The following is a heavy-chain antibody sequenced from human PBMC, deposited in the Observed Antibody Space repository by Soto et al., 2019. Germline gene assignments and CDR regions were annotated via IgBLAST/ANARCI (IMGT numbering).Heavy chain of an antibody. Sequence: GGSVRLSCAASGFTFSSYGMHWVRRAPGKGLEWVAVISYDGSNKYYADSVKGRFTISRDSSKNTLYLQMNSLRAEDTAVYYCAKDRSRINWFDPWGQGTLVTVSS. CDR3: AKDRSRINWFDP. J-gene: IGHJ5*02. D-gene: IGHD2-15*01. V-gene: IGHV3-30*18. CDR2: ISYDGSNK. CDR1: GFTFSSYG.